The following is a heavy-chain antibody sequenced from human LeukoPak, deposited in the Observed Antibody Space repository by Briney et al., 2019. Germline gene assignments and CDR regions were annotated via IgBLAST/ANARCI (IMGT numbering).Heavy chain of an antibody. J-gene: IGHJ4*02. V-gene: IGHV1-8*03. CDR2: MNPNSGNT. CDR3: AREGSAVAGIGFDY. CDR1: GYSFTSCD. D-gene: IGHD6-19*01. Sequence: GASVKVSCNASGYSFTSCDINWVRQATGQGLEWMGWMNPNSGNTGYAQKFQGRVTITRNTSISTAYMELSSLRSEETAVYYCAREGSAVAGIGFDYWGQGTLVSVSS.